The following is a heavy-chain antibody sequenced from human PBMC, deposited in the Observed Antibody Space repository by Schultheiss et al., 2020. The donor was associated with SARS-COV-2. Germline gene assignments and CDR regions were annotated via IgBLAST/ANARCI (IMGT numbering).Heavy chain of an antibody. J-gene: IGHJ5*02. CDR1: GGSISSGGYY. CDR2: IYYSGST. Sequence: SETLSLTCTVSGGSISSGGYYWSWIRQHPGKGLEWIGYIYYSGSTYYNPSLKSRVTISVDTSKNQFSLKLSSVTAADTAVYYCARGRFSSSWWSGDWVDPWGQGTLVTVSS. D-gene: IGHD6-13*01. CDR3: ARGRFSSSWWSGDWVDP. V-gene: IGHV4-31*03.